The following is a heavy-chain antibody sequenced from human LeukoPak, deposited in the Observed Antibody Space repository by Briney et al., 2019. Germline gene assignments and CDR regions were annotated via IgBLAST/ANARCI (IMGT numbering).Heavy chain of an antibody. D-gene: IGHD3-3*01. CDR3: AKRVPLTALDS. V-gene: IGHV3-21*03. J-gene: IGHJ5*01. Sequence: PGGSLRLSCAASASTISNYNMNWVRQAPGKGLEWVSAIRSGSVDKKYADTVRGRLDISRENSKNRLFLQMNSLRVEDSGVYYCAKRVPLTALDSWGQGTLVTVSS. CDR1: ASTISNYN. CDR2: IRSGSVDK.